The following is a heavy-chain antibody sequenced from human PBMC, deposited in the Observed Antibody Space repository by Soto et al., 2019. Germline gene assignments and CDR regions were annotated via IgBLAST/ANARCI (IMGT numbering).Heavy chain of an antibody. V-gene: IGHV1-18*01. CDR1: GYTFASYA. Sequence: QVQLVQSGAEVKKPGASVKVSCKASGYTFASYAISWMRQAPGQGLEWMGWISAYNGNTDYAQKLQGRVTMTTDTSTSTTYMEARSLSSDYTAVYYCASDPPPPDYWGQGTLVTVSS. CDR2: ISAYNGNT. J-gene: IGHJ4*01. CDR3: ASDPPPPDY.